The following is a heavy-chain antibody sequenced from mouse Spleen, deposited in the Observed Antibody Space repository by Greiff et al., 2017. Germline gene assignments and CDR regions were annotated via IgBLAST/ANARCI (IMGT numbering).Heavy chain of an antibody. CDR3: ARSYYYGSPSYWYFDV. CDR2: IYPGDGDT. J-gene: IGHJ1*01. V-gene: IGHV1-82*01. D-gene: IGHD1-1*01. Sequence: QVHVKQSGPELVKPGASVKISCKASGYAFSSSWMNWVKQRPGKGLEWIGRIYPGDGDTNYNGKFKGKATLTADKSSSTAYMQLSSLTSEDSAVYFCARSYYYGSPSYWYFDVWGAGTTVTVSS. CDR1: GYAFSSSW.